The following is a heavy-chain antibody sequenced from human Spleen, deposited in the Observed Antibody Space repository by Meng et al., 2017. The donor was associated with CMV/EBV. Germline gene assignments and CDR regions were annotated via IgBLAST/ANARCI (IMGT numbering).Heavy chain of an antibody. CDR3: ARVAAAGRGMDV. D-gene: IGHD6-13*01. J-gene: IGHJ6*02. V-gene: IGHV3-7*04. CDR2: IKQDGSEK. CDR1: GFTFGSYW. Sequence: GGSLRLSCTASGFTFGSYWMSWVRQAPGKGLEWVANIKQDGSEKYYVDSVKGRLTISRDNAKNSLFLQMNSLRAEDTAVYYCARVAAAGRGMDVWGPGTTVTVSS.